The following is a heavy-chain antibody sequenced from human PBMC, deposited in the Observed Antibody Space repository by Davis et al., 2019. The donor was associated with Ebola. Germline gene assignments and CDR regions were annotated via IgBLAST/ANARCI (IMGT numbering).Heavy chain of an antibody. CDR3: ARDEILYSSRVSGPLDY. CDR1: GYTFTNYF. CDR2: INPSGGST. Sequence: AASVTVSRMASGYTFTNYFMHWVRQAPGQGLEWMGIINPSGGSTSYAQKFQGRVTMTRDTSTGTVYMELSGLGYEDTAVYYCARDEILYSSRVSGPLDYWGQGTLVTVSS. D-gene: IGHD2-15*01. J-gene: IGHJ4*02. V-gene: IGHV1-46*01.